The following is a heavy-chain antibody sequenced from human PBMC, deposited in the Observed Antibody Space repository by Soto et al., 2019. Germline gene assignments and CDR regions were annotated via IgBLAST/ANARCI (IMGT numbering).Heavy chain of an antibody. CDR3: ASLIAAAGPPHSPRYYYGMDV. D-gene: IGHD6-13*01. CDR1: GGSFSSYA. Sequence: QVQLVQSGAEVKKPGSSVKVSCKASGGSFSSYAISWVRQAPGQGLEWMGGIIPIFGTADYAQKFQGRVTITADESTSTAYMVLISLISEDTAVYYCASLIAAAGPPHSPRYYYGMDVWGQGTTVTVSS. CDR2: IIPIFGTA. V-gene: IGHV1-69*12. J-gene: IGHJ6*02.